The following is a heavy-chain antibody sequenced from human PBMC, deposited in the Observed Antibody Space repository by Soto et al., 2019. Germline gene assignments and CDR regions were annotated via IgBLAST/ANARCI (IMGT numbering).Heavy chain of an antibody. CDR3: ARAGTSYYDILTGYYSV. CDR2: IIPIFGTA. J-gene: IGHJ6*02. CDR1: GGTFSSYA. D-gene: IGHD3-9*01. V-gene: IGHV1-69*13. Sequence: SVKVSCKASGGTFSSYAISWVRQAPGQGLEWMGGIIPIFGTANYAQKLQGRVTITADESTSTAYMELSSLRSEDTAVYYCARAGTSYYDILTGYYSVWGQGTTVTVSS.